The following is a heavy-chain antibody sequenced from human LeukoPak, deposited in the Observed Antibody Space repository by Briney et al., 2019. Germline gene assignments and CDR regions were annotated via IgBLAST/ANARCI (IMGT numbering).Heavy chain of an antibody. D-gene: IGHD6-19*01. CDR1: GYTFPSYG. Sequence: EASVKVSCTASGYTFPSYGISWVRQAPGQGREWMGWISAYNGNTNYAQKLQGRVTITTDTPTRTAYMELRSLRSDDKAVYYCARGFSSSGWYQEEVFDYWGQGTLVTVSS. CDR3: ARGFSSSGWYQEEVFDY. J-gene: IGHJ4*02. V-gene: IGHV1-18*01. CDR2: ISAYNGNT.